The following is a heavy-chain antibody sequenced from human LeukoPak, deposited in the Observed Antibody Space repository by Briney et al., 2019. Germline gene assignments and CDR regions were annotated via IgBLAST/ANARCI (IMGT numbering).Heavy chain of an antibody. D-gene: IGHD3-9*01. CDR1: GYTFTSYD. V-gene: IGHV1-8*01. J-gene: IGHJ4*02. Sequence: ASVKVSCKASGYTFTSYDINWVRQATGQGLEWMGWMNPNSGNTGYAQKFQGRVTMTRNTSISTAYMELSSLRSEDTAVYYCARGMPPYYDILTGYYTHDNWGQGTLVTVSS. CDR2: MNPNSGNT. CDR3: ARGMPPYYDILTGYYTHDN.